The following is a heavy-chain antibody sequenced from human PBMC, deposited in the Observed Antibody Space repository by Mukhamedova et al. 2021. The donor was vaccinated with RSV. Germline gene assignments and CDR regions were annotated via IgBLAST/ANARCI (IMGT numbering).Heavy chain of an antibody. V-gene: IGHV3-23*01. J-gene: IGHJ4*02. D-gene: IGHD6-13*01. Sequence: PIIESSGINAEYMGGRFTISRDNSKNTLYLQMSSLRVEDTAIYYCAIGGAAAYVYWGQGTLVTVSS. CDR3: AIGGAAAYVY. CDR2: IIESSGI.